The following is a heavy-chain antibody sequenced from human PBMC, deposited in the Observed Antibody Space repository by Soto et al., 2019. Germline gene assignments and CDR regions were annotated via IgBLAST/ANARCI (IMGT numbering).Heavy chain of an antibody. J-gene: IGHJ6*02. V-gene: IGHV1-69*12. Sequence: QVQLVQSGAEVLKPGSSVKLSCKTSGDTFDTFAISWVRQAPGQGLEWMGGIIPIFRTPDYTQKFQGRVTITEDVSTSTDYMELSSLRSEDTAVYYCARDKGRGQLGGNYYYALAVWGQGTTVTVSS. CDR2: IIPIFRTP. D-gene: IGHD1-1*01. CDR1: GDTFDTFA. CDR3: ARDKGRGQLGGNYYYALAV.